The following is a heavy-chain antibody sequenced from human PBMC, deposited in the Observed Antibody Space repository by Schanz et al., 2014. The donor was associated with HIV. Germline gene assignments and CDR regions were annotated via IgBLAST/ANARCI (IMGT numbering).Heavy chain of an antibody. Sequence: QVQLVQSGAEVKKPGASVTVSCKASGYTFTNYGINWVRQAPGQGLEWMGWISGYIGNTNYAQNLQGRVTMTADTFTSTAYMELRSRTSDDAAVYYCARGYCSGGTCYSGDYWGQGTLVTVSS. CDR3: ARGYCSGGTCYSGDY. V-gene: IGHV1-18*01. CDR1: GYTFTNYG. J-gene: IGHJ4*02. CDR2: ISGYIGNT. D-gene: IGHD2-15*01.